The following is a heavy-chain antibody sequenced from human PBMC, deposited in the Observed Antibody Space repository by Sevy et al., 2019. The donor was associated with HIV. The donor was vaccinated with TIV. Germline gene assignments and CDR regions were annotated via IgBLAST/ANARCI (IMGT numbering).Heavy chain of an antibody. CDR3: ARGVPIEYSSSSGLG. V-gene: IGHV1-8*01. D-gene: IGHD6-6*01. CDR1: GYTFTSYD. J-gene: IGHJ4*02. CDR2: MNPNRGNT. Sequence: ASVKVSCKASGYTFTSYDINWVRQATGQGLEWMGWMNPNRGNTGYAQKFQGRVTMTRNTSISTAYMELSSLRSEDTAVYYCARGVPIEYSSSSGLGWGQGTLVTVSS.